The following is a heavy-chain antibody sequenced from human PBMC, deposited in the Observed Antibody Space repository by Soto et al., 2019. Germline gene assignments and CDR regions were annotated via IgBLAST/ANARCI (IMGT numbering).Heavy chain of an antibody. CDR2: IYYSGST. CDR1: GGSISSSSYY. V-gene: IGHV4-39*01. CDR3: ARHSYTYDSSGYLDY. J-gene: IGHJ4*02. D-gene: IGHD3-22*01. Sequence: QLQLQESGPGLVKPSETLSLTCTVSGGSISSSSYYWGWIRQTPGKGLEWIGSIYYSGSTYYNPSLKSRVNISVDTSKNQFSLKLSSVTAADTAVYYCARHSYTYDSSGYLDYWGQGTLVTVSS.